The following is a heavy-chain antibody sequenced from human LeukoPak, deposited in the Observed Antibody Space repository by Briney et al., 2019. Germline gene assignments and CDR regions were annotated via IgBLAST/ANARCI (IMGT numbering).Heavy chain of an antibody. CDR3: ARRIRGGSYRGVPYYYYYMDV. CDR1: GGSFSGYY. D-gene: IGHD1-26*01. V-gene: IGHV4-34*01. Sequence: SETLSLTCAVYGGSFSGYYWSWIRQPPGKGLEWIGEINHSGSTNYNPSLKSRVTISVDTSKNQFSLKLSSVTAADTAVYYCARRIRGGSYRGVPYYYYYMDVWGKGTTVTISS. J-gene: IGHJ6*03. CDR2: INHSGST.